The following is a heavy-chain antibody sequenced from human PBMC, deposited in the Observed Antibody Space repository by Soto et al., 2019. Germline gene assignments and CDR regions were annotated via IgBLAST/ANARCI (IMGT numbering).Heavy chain of an antibody. V-gene: IGHV3-9*01. Sequence: GGSLRLSCAASGFTFDDYAMHWVRQAPGKGLEWVSGISWNSGSIGYADSVKGRFTISRDNAKNSLYLQMNSLRAEDTALYYCAKDLHNFVVVAATCFDYWGQGTLVTVSS. J-gene: IGHJ4*02. CDR3: AKDLHNFVVVAATCFDY. CDR1: GFTFDDYA. D-gene: IGHD2-15*01. CDR2: ISWNSGSI.